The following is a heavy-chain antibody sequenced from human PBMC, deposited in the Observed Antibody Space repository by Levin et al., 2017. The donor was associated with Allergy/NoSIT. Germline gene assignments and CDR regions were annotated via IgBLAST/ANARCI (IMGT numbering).Heavy chain of an antibody. D-gene: IGHD6-13*01. Sequence: PGGSLRLSCAASGFTFSDYYMSWIRQAPGKGLEWVSYISSSSSYTNYADSVKGRFTISRDNAKNSLYLQMNSLRAEDTAVYYCARHGLVGIAAAENWFDPWGQGTLVTVSS. CDR1: GFTFSDYY. J-gene: IGHJ5*02. CDR3: ARHGLVGIAAAENWFDP. CDR2: ISSSSSYT. V-gene: IGHV3-11*03.